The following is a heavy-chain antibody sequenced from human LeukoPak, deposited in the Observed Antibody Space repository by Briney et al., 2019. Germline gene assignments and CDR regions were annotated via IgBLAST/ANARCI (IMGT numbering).Heavy chain of an antibody. CDR2: ISSSSSYI. V-gene: IGHV3-21*01. J-gene: IGHJ4*02. D-gene: IGHD3-10*01. Sequence: GGSLRLSCAASGFTVSSNYMSWVRQAPGKGLEWVSSISSSSSYIYYADSVKGRFTISRDNAKNSLYLQMNSLRAEDTAVYYCARDLVYWGSGSPFDYWGQGTLVTVSS. CDR1: GFTVSSNY. CDR3: ARDLVYWGSGSPFDY.